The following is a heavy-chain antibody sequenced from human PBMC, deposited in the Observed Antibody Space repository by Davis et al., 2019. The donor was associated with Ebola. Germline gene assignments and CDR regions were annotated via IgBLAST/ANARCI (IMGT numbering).Heavy chain of an antibody. CDR1: GFTFSSYS. V-gene: IGHV3-21*04. J-gene: IGHJ6*02. CDR2: ISSSSSYI. Sequence: GSLRLSCAASGFTFSSYSMNWVRQAPGKGLEWVSSISSSSSYIYYADSVKGRFTISRDNAKKSLYMQMNSLRAEDTAVYYCARALTSRSWYSLKQYYYGMDVWGQGTTVTVSS. D-gene: IGHD6-13*01. CDR3: ARALTSRSWYSLKQYYYGMDV.